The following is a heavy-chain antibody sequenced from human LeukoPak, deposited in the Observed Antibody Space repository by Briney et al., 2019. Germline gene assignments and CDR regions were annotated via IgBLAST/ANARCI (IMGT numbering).Heavy chain of an antibody. V-gene: IGHV4-39*01. J-gene: IGHJ4*02. CDR2: IYYSGST. Sequence: SETLSLTCAVYGGSFSGYYWGWIRQPPGKGLEWIGSIYYSGSTYYNPSLKSRVTISVDTSKNQFSLKLSSVTAADTAVYYCGGLGDILTGYYMIDYWGQGTLVTVSS. D-gene: IGHD3-9*01. CDR3: GGLGDILTGYYMIDY. CDR1: GGSFSGYY.